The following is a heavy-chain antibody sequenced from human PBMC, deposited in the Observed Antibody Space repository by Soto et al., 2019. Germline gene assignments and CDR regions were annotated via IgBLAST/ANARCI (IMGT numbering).Heavy chain of an antibody. CDR1: GYTFTSYG. CDR2: ISTYNGNT. J-gene: IGHJ6*02. CDR3: ARSGSGAAYYYQGLDV. D-gene: IGHD6-25*01. Sequence: QVQLVQSGAEVKKPGASVKVSCKASGYTFTSYGFSWVRQAPGHGLEWMGWISTYNGNTNYAQKLQGRVTMTTDTSTSTDYMELRSLRADDTAVYYCARSGSGAAYYYQGLDVWGQGTTVTVSS. V-gene: IGHV1-18*04.